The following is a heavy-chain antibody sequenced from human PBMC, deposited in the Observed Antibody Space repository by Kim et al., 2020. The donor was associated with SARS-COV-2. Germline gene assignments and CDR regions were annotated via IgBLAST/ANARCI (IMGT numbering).Heavy chain of an antibody. J-gene: IGHJ4*02. Sequence: KSRVTISVDPSKTQFSLKLSSVTAADTAVYYCARDIRYYYGSGSYRALDYWGQGTLVTVSS. V-gene: IGHV4-30-2*04. D-gene: IGHD3-10*01. CDR3: ARDIRYYYGSGSYRALDY.